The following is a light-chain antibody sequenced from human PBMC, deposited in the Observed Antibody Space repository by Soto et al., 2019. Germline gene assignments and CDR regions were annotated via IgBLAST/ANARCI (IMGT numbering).Light chain of an antibody. CDR3: SSYISSSTLEV. V-gene: IGLV2-14*03. CDR2: DVT. J-gene: IGLJ1*01. Sequence: QSALTQPASVSGSPGQSITISCTGTSSDVSGYDSVSWFQQHPGKAPQLMIYDVTNRPSGVSDRFSGSKSANTASLTISGLQAEDEADYYCSSYISSSTLEVFGNGTKATVL. CDR1: SSDVSGYDS.